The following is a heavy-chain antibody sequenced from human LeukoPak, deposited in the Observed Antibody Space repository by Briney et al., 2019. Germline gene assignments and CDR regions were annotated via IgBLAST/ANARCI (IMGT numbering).Heavy chain of an antibody. V-gene: IGHV3-11*03. CDR3: ARLYNSNWYGKRNSPDGFDP. Sequence: KPGGSLRLSCAASGFTFSDYYMSWFRQAPGKGLEWVAYIDSSSSYTTYADSVRVRFTISRANARNSLYLQMESLRAEDTAVYYCARLYNSNWYGKRNSPDGFDPWGQGTLVTVSS. CDR1: GFTFSDYY. D-gene: IGHD6-13*01. J-gene: IGHJ5*02. CDR2: IDSSSSYT.